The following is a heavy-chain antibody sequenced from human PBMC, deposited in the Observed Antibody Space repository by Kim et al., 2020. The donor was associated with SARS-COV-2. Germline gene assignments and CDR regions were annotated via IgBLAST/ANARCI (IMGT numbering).Heavy chain of an antibody. D-gene: IGHD3-3*01. Sequence: GGSLRLSCAASGFTFDDYAMHWVRQAPGKGLEWVSLISGDGGSTYYADSVKGRFTISRDNSKNSLYLQMNSLRTEDTALYYCAKEDTIFGVGHSIYYYGMDVWGQGTTVAVSS. V-gene: IGHV3-43*02. CDR1: GFTFDDYA. CDR2: ISGDGGST. J-gene: IGHJ6*02. CDR3: AKEDTIFGVGHSIYYYGMDV.